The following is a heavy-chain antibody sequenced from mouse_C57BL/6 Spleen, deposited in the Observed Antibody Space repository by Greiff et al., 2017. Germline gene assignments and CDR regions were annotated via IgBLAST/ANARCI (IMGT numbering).Heavy chain of an antibody. J-gene: IGHJ4*01. D-gene: IGHD4-1*01. CDR1: GFSLTSYG. Sequence: QVQLQQSGPGLVQPSQSLSITCTVSGFSLTSYGVHWVRQSPGKGLEWLGVIWSGGSTDYTAAFISRLSISKDNSKSQVFFKMNSLQADDTAIYYCARKNWEDPGAMDYWGQGTSVTVSS. CDR2: IWSGGST. CDR3: ARKNWEDPGAMDY. V-gene: IGHV2-2*01.